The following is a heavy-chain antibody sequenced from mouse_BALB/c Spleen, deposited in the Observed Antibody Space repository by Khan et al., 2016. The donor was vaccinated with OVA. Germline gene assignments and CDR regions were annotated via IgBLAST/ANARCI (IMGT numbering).Heavy chain of an antibody. Sequence: QVQLKQSGAELARPGTSVKLSCKASGYTFTDYYINWVKQRTGQGLEWIGEIYPRSGNTYYNEKFKGKATLTADKSSSIAYMQLSSLTSEDSAFYFCARRNYFGYTFAYWGQGTLVTVAA. V-gene: IGHV1-77*01. J-gene: IGHJ3*01. CDR3: ARRNYFGYTFAY. CDR2: IYPRSGNT. D-gene: IGHD1-2*01. CDR1: GYTFTDYY.